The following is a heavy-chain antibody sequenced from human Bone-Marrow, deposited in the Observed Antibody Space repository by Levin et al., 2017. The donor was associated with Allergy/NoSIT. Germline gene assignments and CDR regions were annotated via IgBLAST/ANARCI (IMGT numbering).Heavy chain of an antibody. CDR1: GYTFTRYY. V-gene: IGHV1-46*01. CDR2: INPSGTNT. Sequence: GESLKISCKSSGYTFTRYYMHWVRQAPGQGLEWMGIINPSGTNTTYAQKFQGRVTVTRDTSSNTVYMDLNRLRSEDTAVYFCARGGSYIAPFDYWGQGTLVTVSP. CDR3: ARGGSYIAPFDY. D-gene: IGHD3-16*01. J-gene: IGHJ4*02.